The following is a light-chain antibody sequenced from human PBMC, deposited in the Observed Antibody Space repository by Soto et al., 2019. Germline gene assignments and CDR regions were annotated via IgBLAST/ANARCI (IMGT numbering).Light chain of an antibody. CDR2: GAS. CDR3: QQSYSRPLT. J-gene: IGKJ3*01. CDR1: QYISSY. Sequence: DIQMTQSPASLSSSVGDRVTITCRASQYISSYVNWYQQKQGKAPKFLIYGASDLQSGVPSRFSGSGSGTDFSLPINSLQPEDFATYYCQQSYSRPLTFGHGTKLDIK. V-gene: IGKV1-39*01.